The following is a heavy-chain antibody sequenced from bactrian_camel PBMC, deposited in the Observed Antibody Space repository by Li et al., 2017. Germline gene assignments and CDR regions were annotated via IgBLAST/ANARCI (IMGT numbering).Heavy chain of an antibody. J-gene: IGHJ4*01. D-gene: IGHD5*01. CDR1: VSSANDYR. Sequence: HVQLVESGGGSVQAGGSLRLSCAVSVSSANDYRLGWFRQTPGTEREGIAAIYFTTTGTTKYADSVKGRFTVSRDNAKTTLYLQMDTLKPEDTAMYYCAARQPCKIWLGYEDPGEYNIWGQGTQVTVS. CDR2: IYFTTTGTT. V-gene: IGHV3S1*01. CDR3: AARQPCKIWLGYEDPGEYNI.